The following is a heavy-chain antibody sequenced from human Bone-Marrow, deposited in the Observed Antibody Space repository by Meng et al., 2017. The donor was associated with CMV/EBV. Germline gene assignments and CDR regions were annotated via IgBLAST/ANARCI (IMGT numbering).Heavy chain of an antibody. CDR3: ARDFVGGYCSGGSCYPPLDWYFDL. D-gene: IGHD2-15*01. CDR1: GGSFSGYY. J-gene: IGHJ2*01. V-gene: IGHV4-34*01. Sequence: SETLSLTCAVYGGSFSGYYWSWIRQPPGKGLEWIGAISHSGRTNYNPSLKSRVTISIDTSKNQFSLKLSSVTAADTAVYYCARDFVGGYCSGGSCYPPLDWYFDLWGRGTLVTVSS. CDR2: ISHSGRT.